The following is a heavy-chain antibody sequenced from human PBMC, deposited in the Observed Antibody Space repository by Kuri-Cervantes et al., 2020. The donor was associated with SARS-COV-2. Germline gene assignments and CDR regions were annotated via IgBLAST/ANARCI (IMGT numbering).Heavy chain of an antibody. CDR2: IYYSGST. V-gene: IGHV4-39*01. J-gene: IGHJ5*02. Sequence: SETLSLTCTVSGGSISSSSYYWGWIRQPPGKGLEWIGSIYYSGSTYYNPSLKSRVTISVDTSKNQFSLRLSSVTAPDTAVYYCARQEVVAATNWFDPWGQGTLVTVSS. D-gene: IGHD2-15*01. CDR1: GGSISSSSYY. CDR3: ARQEVVAATNWFDP.